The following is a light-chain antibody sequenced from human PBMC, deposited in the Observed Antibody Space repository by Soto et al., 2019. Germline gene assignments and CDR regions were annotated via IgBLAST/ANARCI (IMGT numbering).Light chain of an antibody. J-gene: IGKJ5*01. V-gene: IGKV3-20*01. CDR1: QSVNSDY. Sequence: EIVLTQSPGTLSLSPGERATLSCRASQSVNSDYLAWFQQKPGQAPRLLIYGASSRATGIPDRFSGSGSGTDFTLTISRLEPEDFAVYYCQVYGPSPPITFGQGTRLEIK. CDR3: QVYGPSPPIT. CDR2: GAS.